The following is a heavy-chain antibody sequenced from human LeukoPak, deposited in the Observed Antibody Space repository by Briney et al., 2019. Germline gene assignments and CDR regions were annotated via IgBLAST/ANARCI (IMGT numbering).Heavy chain of an antibody. CDR2: IYTSGST. J-gene: IGHJ4*02. CDR3: VRDQGFLAY. Sequence: SETLSLTCTVSGGSINSYYWGWIRQPAGKGLEWISRIYTSGSTNYNPSLKSRVTMSVDTSKNQFSLNLISVTAADTAVYYCVRDQGFLAYWGQGTLVTVSS. CDR1: GGSINSYY. D-gene: IGHD3-3*01. V-gene: IGHV4-4*07.